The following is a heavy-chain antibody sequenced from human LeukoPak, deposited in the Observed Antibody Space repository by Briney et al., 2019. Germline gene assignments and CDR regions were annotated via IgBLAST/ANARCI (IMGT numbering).Heavy chain of an antibody. J-gene: IGHJ4*02. V-gene: IGHV3-30*01. CDR2: ISYDGSNK. CDR3: ARAAAGTN. CDR1: GFTFSSYA. Sequence: GGSLRLSCAASGFTFSSYAMHWVRQAPGKGLEWVAVISYDGSNKYYADSVKGRFTISRDNSKNTLYLQMNSLRAEDTAVYYCARAAAGTNRGQGTLVTVSS. D-gene: IGHD6-13*01.